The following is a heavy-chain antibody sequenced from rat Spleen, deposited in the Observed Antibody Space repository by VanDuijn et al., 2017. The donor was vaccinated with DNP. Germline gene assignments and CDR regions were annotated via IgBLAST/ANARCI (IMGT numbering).Heavy chain of an antibody. CDR1: GFTFSNYD. V-gene: IGHV5-7*01. Sequence: EVQLVESGGGLVQPGRSMKLSCAASGFTFSNYDMAWVRQAPKKGLEWVATISYDGSSTYYRDSVKGRFTISRDNAKSTLYLQMDSLRSEDTATYYCTTETIAAPYAMDAWGQGTSVTVSS. J-gene: IGHJ4*01. D-gene: IGHD1-2*01. CDR3: TTETIAAPYAMDA. CDR2: ISYDGSST.